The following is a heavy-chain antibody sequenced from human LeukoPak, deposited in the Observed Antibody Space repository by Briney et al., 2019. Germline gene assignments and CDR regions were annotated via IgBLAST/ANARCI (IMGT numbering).Heavy chain of an antibody. D-gene: IGHD5-18*01. J-gene: IGHJ4*02. Sequence: PGGSLRLSCAASGFTFSSYWMTWVRQAPGKGLEWVANIREDGSEKYYVDSVKGRFTISRDNSRNTLYLQMNSLRAEDTAVYYCAKGPMDTPKDWGQGTLVTVSS. V-gene: IGHV3-7*03. CDR3: AKGPMDTPKD. CDR1: GFTFSSYW. CDR2: IREDGSEK.